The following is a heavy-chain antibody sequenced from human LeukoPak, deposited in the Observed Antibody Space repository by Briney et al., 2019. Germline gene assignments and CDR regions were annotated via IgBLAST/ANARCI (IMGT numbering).Heavy chain of an antibody. D-gene: IGHD3-22*01. CDR2: INPNSGGT. Sequence: ASVKVSCKASGYTFTGYYMHWVRQAPGQGLEWMGRINPNSGGTNYAQKFQGRVTMTWDTSISTAYMELSRLRSDDTAVYYCARFYYYDSSGYYSYYYGMDVWGQGTTVTVSS. CDR1: GYTFTGYY. V-gene: IGHV1-2*06. CDR3: ARFYYYDSSGYYSYYYGMDV. J-gene: IGHJ6*02.